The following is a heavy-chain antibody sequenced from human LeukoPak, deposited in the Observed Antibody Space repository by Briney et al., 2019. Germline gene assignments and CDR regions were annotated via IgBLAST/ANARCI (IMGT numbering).Heavy chain of an antibody. CDR3: AREGETSLPTIFDVVTVFDF. Sequence: ASVKVSCKASRYRFEGNYIHWVRQAPGQGLEWMGWINPISGGTKFAQKFQGRVTMTRDTSITTAYMELNSLRSDDTAVYYCAREGETSLPTIFDVVTVFDFWGQGTLVTVSP. CDR1: RYRFEGNY. J-gene: IGHJ4*02. CDR2: INPISGGT. V-gene: IGHV1-2*02. D-gene: IGHD3-3*01.